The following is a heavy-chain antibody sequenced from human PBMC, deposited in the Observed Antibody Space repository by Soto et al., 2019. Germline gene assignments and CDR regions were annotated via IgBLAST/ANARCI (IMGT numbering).Heavy chain of an antibody. J-gene: IGHJ5*02. CDR1: GFTFFSSA. Sequence: EVQLLESGGGLVQPGGSLRLSCAASGFTFFSSAMSWVRQAPGKGLEWVSTTTTSGAGTYYADSVKGRFTISRDNSKKTLYLQLNTRSDGTTAVYYCANPTPPWGQGPLVTVSS. CDR3: ANPTPP. V-gene: IGHV3-23*01. CDR2: TTTSGAGT.